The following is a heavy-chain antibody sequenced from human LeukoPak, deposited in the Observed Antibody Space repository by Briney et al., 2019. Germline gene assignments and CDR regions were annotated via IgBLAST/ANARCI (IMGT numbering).Heavy chain of an antibody. CDR3: ARDLGRTTDYCSGGSCYLLPGPSNWFDP. J-gene: IGHJ5*02. V-gene: IGHV4-34*01. D-gene: IGHD2-15*01. CDR2: INHSGST. CDR1: GGSFSGYY. Sequence: SETLSLTCAVYGGSFSGYYWSWIRQPPGKGLEWIGEINHSGSTNYNPSLRSRVTISVDTSKNQFSLKLSSVTAEDTAVYYCARDLGRTTDYCSGGSCYLLPGPSNWFDPWGQGTLVTVSS.